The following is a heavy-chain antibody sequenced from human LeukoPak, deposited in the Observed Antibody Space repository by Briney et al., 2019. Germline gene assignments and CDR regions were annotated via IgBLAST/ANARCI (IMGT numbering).Heavy chain of an antibody. CDR3: ARGGGRSIFGVVTKDFDY. J-gene: IGHJ4*02. V-gene: IGHV1-18*01. CDR1: GYAFQDYG. CDR2: ISTYDGNT. D-gene: IGHD3-3*01. Sequence: ASVKVSCKASGYAFQDYGISWVRQAPGQGLQWMGWISTYDGNTNYAQKLQGRVTMTTDTSTSTAYMELRSLRSDDTAVYYCARGGGRSIFGVVTKDFDYWGQGTLVTVST.